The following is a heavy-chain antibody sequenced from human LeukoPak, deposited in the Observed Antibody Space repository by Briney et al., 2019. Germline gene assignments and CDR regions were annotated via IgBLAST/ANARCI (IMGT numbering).Heavy chain of an antibody. CDR1: GYTLTGLS. Sequence: GASVKVSCKVSGYTLTGLSIHWVRQAPGKGLEWMGGFDPEAGETIYTQKFQNRATLTEDTSTDTAYMELSRLRSDGTAMFYCAAVPSSSWSTLLSFWGQGTLVTVSS. CDR2: FDPEAGET. V-gene: IGHV1-24*01. D-gene: IGHD6-13*01. J-gene: IGHJ4*02. CDR3: AAVPSSSWSTLLSF.